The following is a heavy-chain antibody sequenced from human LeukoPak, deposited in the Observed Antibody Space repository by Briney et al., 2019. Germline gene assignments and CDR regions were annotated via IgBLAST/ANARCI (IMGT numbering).Heavy chain of an antibody. D-gene: IGHD4-23*01. CDR3: ARDSEVVNLVAGRRRNYCYGMDV. Sequence: SETLTLTCTVSGGPISSYDWSWIRQPPGKGLEWIGYIYYSGSTNYNPSLKSRVTISVDTSKNQFSLKLSSVTAADTAVYYCARDSEVVNLVAGRRRNYCYGMDVGGQGTTVTVSS. V-gene: IGHV4-59*01. CDR1: GGPISSYD. CDR2: IYYSGST. J-gene: IGHJ6*02.